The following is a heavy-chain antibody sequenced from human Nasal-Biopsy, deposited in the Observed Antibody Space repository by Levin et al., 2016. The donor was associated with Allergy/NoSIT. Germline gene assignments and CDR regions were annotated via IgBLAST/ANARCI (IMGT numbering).Heavy chain of an antibody. CDR3: ARDRDTNGHRPIENWFDP. J-gene: IGHJ5*02. Sequence: ASVKVSCKASGYIFSSYGISWVRQAPGQGLEWMGWISAWTGNTNYAQKFQGRVTLTTDTSTSTAYMELRSLRYDDTALYYCARDRDTNGHRPIENWFDPWGQGTPVTVSS. V-gene: IGHV1-18*01. CDR1: GYIFSSYG. D-gene: IGHD2-8*01. CDR2: ISAWTGNT.